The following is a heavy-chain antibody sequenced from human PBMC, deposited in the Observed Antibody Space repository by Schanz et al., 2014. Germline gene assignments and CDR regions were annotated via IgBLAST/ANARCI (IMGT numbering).Heavy chain of an antibody. Sequence: QVQLVESGGGVVQPGRSLRLSCAASGFTFSNFAIHWVRQAPGKGLEWVAVISYDGSHKDYADSVKGRFTISRDNAKNSLYLQMNSLRAEDTAVYYWARAPPPYSSSPYYWYYGMDVWGQGTTVTVSS. CDR3: ARAPPPYSSSPYYWYYGMDV. CDR1: GFTFSNFA. CDR2: ISYDGSHK. J-gene: IGHJ6*02. D-gene: IGHD6-6*01. V-gene: IGHV3-30*04.